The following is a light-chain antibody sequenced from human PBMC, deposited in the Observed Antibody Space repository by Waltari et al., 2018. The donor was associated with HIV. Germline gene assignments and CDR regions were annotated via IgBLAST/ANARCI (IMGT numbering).Light chain of an antibody. J-gene: IGLJ1*01. CDR3: HSRDTNTDHHV. CDR2: GGK. V-gene: IGLV3-19*01. CDR1: SLRSFF. Sequence: SSELTQDPVVSVALGQTIKITCQGDSLRSFFAKWYQQRPWLAPVLGVYGGKRRPSRIPERFSASNSGNTSSLLISKSEAGDEADYFCHSRDTNTDHHVFGGGTRVIV.